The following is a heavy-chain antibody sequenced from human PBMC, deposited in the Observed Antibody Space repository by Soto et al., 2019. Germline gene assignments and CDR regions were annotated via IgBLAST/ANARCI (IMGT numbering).Heavy chain of an antibody. Sequence: QVQLQQSGPGLVKPSQTLSLTCTVSGGSISSGGYYWSWIRQHPAKGLEWIGYIYYSGSTYYNPSLKSRVTISVDTSKNQFSLKLSSVTAADTAVHYCARDRESQGGFDYWGQGTLGTVSS. CDR1: GGSISSGGYY. CDR3: ARDRESQGGFDY. J-gene: IGHJ4*02. CDR2: IYYSGST. V-gene: IGHV4-31*03. D-gene: IGHD3-10*01.